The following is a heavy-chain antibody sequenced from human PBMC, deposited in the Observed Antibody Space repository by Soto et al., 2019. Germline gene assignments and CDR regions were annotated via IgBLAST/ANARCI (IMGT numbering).Heavy chain of an antibody. D-gene: IGHD5-12*01. V-gene: IGHV1-69*13. CDR3: AAGDGYNGIDY. Sequence: RASVKVSCKASGGTFSSYAISWVRQAPGQGLEWMGGIIPIFGTANYAQKFQGRVTITADESTSTAYMELSSLRSEDTAVYYCAAGDGYNGIDYWGQGTLVTVSS. CDR1: GGTFSSYA. CDR2: IIPIFGTA. J-gene: IGHJ4*02.